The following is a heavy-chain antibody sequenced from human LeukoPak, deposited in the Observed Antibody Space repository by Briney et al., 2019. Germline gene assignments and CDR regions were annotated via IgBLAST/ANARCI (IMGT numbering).Heavy chain of an antibody. V-gene: IGHV3-9*01. CDR2: ISWNSGSI. Sequence: PGGSLRLSRAASGFTFDDYAMHWVRQAPGKGLEWVSGISWNSGSIGYADSVKGRFTISRDNAKNSLYLQMNSLRAEDTALYYCAGERGYSYGFGIWGQGTMVTVSS. D-gene: IGHD5-18*01. CDR1: GFTFDDYA. CDR3: AGERGYSYGFGI. J-gene: IGHJ3*02.